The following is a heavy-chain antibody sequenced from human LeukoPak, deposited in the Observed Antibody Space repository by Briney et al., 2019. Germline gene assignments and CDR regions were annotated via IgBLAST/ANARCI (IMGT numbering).Heavy chain of an antibody. CDR3: ANPGELGNFDY. D-gene: IGHD1-26*01. Sequence: GGSLRLSCAASGFTSSSYGMHWVRQAPGKGLEWVAVIPYDGSNKYYADSVKGRFTISRDNSKNTLYLQMNSLRAEDTAVYYCANPGELGNFDYWGQGTLVTVSS. CDR1: GFTSSSYG. CDR2: IPYDGSNK. J-gene: IGHJ4*02. V-gene: IGHV3-30*18.